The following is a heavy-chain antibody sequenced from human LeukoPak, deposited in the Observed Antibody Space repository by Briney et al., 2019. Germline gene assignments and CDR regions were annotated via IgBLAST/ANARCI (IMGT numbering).Heavy chain of an antibody. J-gene: IGHJ4*02. D-gene: IGHD1-26*01. CDR3: ALAGGSQGDYFDY. V-gene: IGHV1-69*04. CDR2: IIPILGIA. CDR1: GRTFSSYA. Sequence: SVKVSCKASGRTFSSYAISWLRQAPGQGLEWMGRIIPILGIANYAQKFLGRVTITADKSTSTAYMELSSLRSEDTAVYYCALAGGSQGDYFDYWGQGTLVTVSS.